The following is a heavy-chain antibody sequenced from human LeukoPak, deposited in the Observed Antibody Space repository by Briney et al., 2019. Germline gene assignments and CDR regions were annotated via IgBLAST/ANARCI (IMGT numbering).Heavy chain of an antibody. CDR2: ISSSSSYI. V-gene: IGHV3-21*01. J-gene: IGHJ4*02. D-gene: IGHD3-22*01. CDR3: ARDEGYYDSSGYYYYFDY. Sequence: GGSLGLSCAASGFTFSSYSMNWVRQAPGKGLEWVSSISSSSSYIYYADSVKGRFTISRDNAKNSLYLQMNSLRAEDTAVYYCARDEGYYDSSGYYYYFDYWGQGTLVTVSS. CDR1: GFTFSSYS.